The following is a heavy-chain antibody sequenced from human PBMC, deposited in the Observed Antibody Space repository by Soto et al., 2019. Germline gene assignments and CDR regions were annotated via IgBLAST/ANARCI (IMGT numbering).Heavy chain of an antibody. CDR2: ISAYNGNT. V-gene: IGHV1-18*01. J-gene: IGHJ2*01. CDR3: ARDDRIGGNWSFDL. CDR1: GYTFTSYG. Sequence: ASVKVSCKASGYTFTSYGISWVRQAPGQGLEWMGWISAYNGNTNYAQKLQGRITMTTDTSTSTAFMELRSLRSDDTAVYCCARDDRIGGNWSFDLWGRGTLVTVSS. D-gene: IGHD2-15*01.